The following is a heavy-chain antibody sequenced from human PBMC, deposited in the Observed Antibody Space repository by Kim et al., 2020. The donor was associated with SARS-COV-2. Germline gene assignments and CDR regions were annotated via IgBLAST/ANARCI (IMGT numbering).Heavy chain of an antibody. D-gene: IGHD3-16*01. V-gene: IGHV3-21*01. Sequence: GGSLRLSCAASGFTFSSYSMNWVRQAPGKGLEWVSSISSSSSYIYYADSVKGRFTISRDNAKNSLYLQMNSLRAEDTAVYYCARDPRGGIPNHFDYWGQGTLVTVSS. CDR1: GFTFSSYS. J-gene: IGHJ4*02. CDR2: ISSSSSYI. CDR3: ARDPRGGIPNHFDY.